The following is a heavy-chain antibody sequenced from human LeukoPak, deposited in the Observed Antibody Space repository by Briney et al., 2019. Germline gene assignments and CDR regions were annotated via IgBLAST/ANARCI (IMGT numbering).Heavy chain of an antibody. CDR1: GFTFSSYG. CDR3: ARRGHDYGDSNDAFDI. D-gene: IGHD4-17*01. Sequence: GGSLRLSCAASGFTFSSYGMHWVRQAPGKGLEWVAVIRYDGSNRYYADSVKGRFTISRDNSKNTLYLQMNSLRAEDTALYYCARRGHDYGDSNDAFDIWGQGTMVTVSS. V-gene: IGHV3-33*01. CDR2: IRYDGSNR. J-gene: IGHJ3*02.